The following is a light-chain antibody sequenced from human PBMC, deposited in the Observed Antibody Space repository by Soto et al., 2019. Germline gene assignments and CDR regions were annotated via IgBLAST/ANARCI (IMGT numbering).Light chain of an antibody. J-gene: IGKJ4*01. Sequence: EIVMAQSPATLSVSPGEGATLSCRASQSVRGNLAWYQQKPGQAPRLLIYGASTRASGIPTRFSGAGSGAEFTLTISTLQSEDFAVYFCQQYIDWPRTFGGGTRVEIK. V-gene: IGKV3D-15*01. CDR2: GAS. CDR1: QSVRGN. CDR3: QQYIDWPRT.